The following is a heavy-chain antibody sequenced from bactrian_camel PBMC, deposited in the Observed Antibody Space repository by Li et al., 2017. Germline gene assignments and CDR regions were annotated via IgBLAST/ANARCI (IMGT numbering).Heavy chain of an antibody. Sequence: HVQLVESGGDSVQAGGSLTLSCVKSRFYGRYCMGWFRQDPGKEREGVAVIDTDDITRYADSAKGRFTISKDNADTTLYLQMNSLKSEDTGMYYCAALHFAYGCEYDKKWSEFADWGQGTQVTVS. D-gene: IGHD5*01. CDR2: IDTDDIT. V-gene: IGHV3S55*01. CDR1: RFYGRYC. CDR3: AALHFAYGCEYDKKWSEFAD. J-gene: IGHJ4*01.